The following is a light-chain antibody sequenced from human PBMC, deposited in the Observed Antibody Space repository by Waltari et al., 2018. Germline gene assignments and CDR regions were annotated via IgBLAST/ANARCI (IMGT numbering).Light chain of an antibody. J-gene: IGKJ2*03. CDR1: QNINIW. CDR3: QQYNNFYIYS. Sequence: DIQMTQSPSTLSASIGDRVTITCRASQNINIWLAWYQQKPGKAPKLLIYKASTLESGVPSRFSGSGSGTEFTLTISSLQPDDFATYFCQQYNNFYIYSFGQGTNLEIK. V-gene: IGKV1-5*03. CDR2: KAS.